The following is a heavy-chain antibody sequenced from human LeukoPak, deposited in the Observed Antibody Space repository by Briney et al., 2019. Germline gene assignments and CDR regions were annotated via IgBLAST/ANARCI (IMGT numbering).Heavy chain of an antibody. D-gene: IGHD1-26*01. CDR2: MNPNSGNT. CDR1: GYTFTSYD. J-gene: IGHJ1*01. V-gene: IGHV1-8*01. CDR3: ARGETREQCYSATCPYGYFQH. Sequence: ASVKVSCKASGYTFTSYDVNWFRQATGQGLEWMGWMNPNSGNTGYAQKFQGRVTITRDNSISTAYMELSSLRSDDTAVYYCARGETREQCYSATCPYGYFQHWGQGTLVTVSS.